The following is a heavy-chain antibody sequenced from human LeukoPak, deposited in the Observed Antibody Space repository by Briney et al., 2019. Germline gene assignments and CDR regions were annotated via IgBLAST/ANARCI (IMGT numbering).Heavy chain of an antibody. Sequence: SETLSLPCTVSGGSISSYYWSWIRQPPGKGLEWIGYIYYSGSTNYNPSLKSRVTISVDTSKNQFSLKLSSVTAADTAVYYCARSADYDILTGQSYYFDYWGQGTLVTVSS. V-gene: IGHV4-59*01. CDR2: IYYSGST. CDR1: GGSISSYY. CDR3: ARSADYDILTGQSYYFDY. D-gene: IGHD3-9*01. J-gene: IGHJ4*02.